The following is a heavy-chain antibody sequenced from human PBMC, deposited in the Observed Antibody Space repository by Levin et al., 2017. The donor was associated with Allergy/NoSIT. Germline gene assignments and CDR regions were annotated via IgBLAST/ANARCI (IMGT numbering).Heavy chain of an antibody. D-gene: IGHD1-26*01. J-gene: IGHJ6*02. CDR3: AKDQYLGKSGSYYYYYGMDV. CDR1: GFTFSSYG. Sequence: PGGSLRLSCAASGFTFSSYGMHWVRQAPGKGLEWVAVISYDGSNKYYADSVKGRFTISRDNSKNTLYLQMNSLRAEDTAVYYCAKDQYLGKSGSYYYYYGMDVWGQGTTVTVSS. CDR2: ISYDGSNK. V-gene: IGHV3-30*18.